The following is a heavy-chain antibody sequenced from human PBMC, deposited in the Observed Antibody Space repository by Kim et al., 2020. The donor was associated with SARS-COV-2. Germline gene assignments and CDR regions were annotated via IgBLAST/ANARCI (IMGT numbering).Heavy chain of an antibody. V-gene: IGHV3-33*01. D-gene: IGHD7-27*01. CDR3: ARETGDPDECYPEY. J-gene: IGHJ4*03. CDR2: IWFDGNTE. Sequence: GGSLRLSCQASGFNFRNYCMHWLRQAPGKGLEWVAQIWFDGNTEYYADSVKGRFTISRDNSKSSVFLHMHSLRVEDTAVYYWARETGDPDECYPEYWG. CDR1: GFNFRNYC.